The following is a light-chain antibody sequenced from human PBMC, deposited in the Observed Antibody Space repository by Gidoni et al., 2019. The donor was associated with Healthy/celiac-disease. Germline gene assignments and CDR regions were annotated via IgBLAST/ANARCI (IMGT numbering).Light chain of an antibody. CDR2: AAS. J-gene: IGKJ4*01. Sequence: AIRMTQSPSSFSASTGDRVTITCRASQGISSYLAWYQQKPGKAPKLLIYAASTLQSGVASRFSGRGSGTDFTLTISCLQSEDFATYYCQQYYSYPLTFGGGTKVEIK. CDR1: QGISSY. CDR3: QQYYSYPLT. V-gene: IGKV1-8*01.